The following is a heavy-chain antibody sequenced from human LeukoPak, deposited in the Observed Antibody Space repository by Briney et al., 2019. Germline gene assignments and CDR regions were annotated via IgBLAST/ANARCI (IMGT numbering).Heavy chain of an antibody. CDR1: GFTFSSYA. J-gene: IGHJ4*02. CDR2: ISGSGIST. V-gene: IGHV3-23*01. CDR3: AKGVGGYSYGPRIDY. Sequence: GGSLRLSCAASGFTFSSYAMSWVRQAPGKGLEWVSAISGSGISTYYADSVKGRFTISRDNSKNTLYLQMNSLRAEDTAVYYCAKGVGGYSYGPRIDYWGQGTLVTVS. D-gene: IGHD5-18*01.